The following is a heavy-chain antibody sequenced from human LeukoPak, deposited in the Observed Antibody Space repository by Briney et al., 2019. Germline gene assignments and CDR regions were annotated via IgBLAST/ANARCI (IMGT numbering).Heavy chain of an antibody. V-gene: IGHV1-8*03. D-gene: IGHD3-3*01. CDR3: ATGKSGYYTNTYNYYYYYYMDV. CDR2: MNPNSGNT. J-gene: IGHJ6*03. Sequence: ASVKVSCKASGYTFTSYDINWVRQATGQGLEWMGWMNPNSGNTGYAQKFQGRVTITRNTSISTAYMELSSLRSEDTAVYYCATGKSGYYTNTYNYYYYYYMDVWGKGTTVTVSS. CDR1: GYTFTSYD.